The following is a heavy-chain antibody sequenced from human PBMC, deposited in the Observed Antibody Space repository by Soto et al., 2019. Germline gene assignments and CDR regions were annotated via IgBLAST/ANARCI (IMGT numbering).Heavy chain of an antibody. CDR2: FYYSGIT. CDR1: GGSIRRRRYY. V-gene: IGHV4-31*03. CDR3: ASSGAPEGDWLVP. J-gene: IGHJ5*02. Sequence: QVLLRESGPGLVKPSQTLSLTCTVSGGSIRRRRYYWTWIRQRPGEGLEWIGFFYYSGITDYNPSLRGRAAISADTSNNQVFLNLRSVTAADTAMYFCASSGAPEGDWLVPWGPGTLVTVAS. D-gene: IGHD1-26*01.